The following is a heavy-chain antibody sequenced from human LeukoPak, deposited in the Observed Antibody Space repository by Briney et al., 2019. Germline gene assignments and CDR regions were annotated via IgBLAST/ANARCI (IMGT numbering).Heavy chain of an antibody. D-gene: IGHD3-3*01. Sequence: PSETLSLTCTVSGGPISSYYRSWIRQPPGKGLEWIGYIYYSGSTNYNPSLKSRVTISVDTSKNQFSLKLSSVTAADTAVHYCARHGSSDYDFWSGYPYYYYGMDVWGQGTTVTVSS. V-gene: IGHV4-59*08. CDR3: ARHGSSDYDFWSGYPYYYYGMDV. J-gene: IGHJ6*02. CDR1: GGPISSYY. CDR2: IYYSGST.